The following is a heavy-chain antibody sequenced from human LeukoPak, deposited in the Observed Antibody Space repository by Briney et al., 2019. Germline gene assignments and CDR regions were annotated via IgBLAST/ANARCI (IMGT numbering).Heavy chain of an antibody. J-gene: IGHJ4*02. CDR1: GGSISSYY. V-gene: IGHV4-59*01. D-gene: IGHD6-6*01. Sequence: PSETLSLTCTVSGGSISSYYWSWIRKPPGKGLEWIGYIYYSGSTNYNPSLKSRVTISVDTSKNQFSLKLSSVTAADTAVYYCARSTTSSSPIDYWGQGTLVTVSS. CDR2: IYYSGST. CDR3: ARSTTSSSPIDY.